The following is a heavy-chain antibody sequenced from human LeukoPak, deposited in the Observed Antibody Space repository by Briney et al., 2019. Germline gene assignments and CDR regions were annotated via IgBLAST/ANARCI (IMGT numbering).Heavy chain of an antibody. CDR2: IYYSGST. J-gene: IGHJ3*02. D-gene: IGHD3-22*01. V-gene: IGHV4-39*01. CDR1: GGSISSSSYY. CDR3: ASAVDTMIVVDPPDAFDI. Sequence: SETLSLTCTVSGGSISSSSYYWGWIRQPPGKGLEWIASIYYSGSTYYNPSLKSRVTISVDTSKNQFSLKLSSVTAADTAVYYCASAVDTMIVVDPPDAFDIWGQGTMVTVSS.